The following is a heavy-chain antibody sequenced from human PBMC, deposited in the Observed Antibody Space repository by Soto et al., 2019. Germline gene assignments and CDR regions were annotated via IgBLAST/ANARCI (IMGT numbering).Heavy chain of an antibody. J-gene: IGHJ4*02. CDR3: ARAKSNYQTFDH. Sequence: SETLSLACTVSGDSMYSHYWSWIRQPPGKGLEWIGYIYYSGSTTYNPSLRSRVTMSVDTSKNQFSLRLSSVTAADTAVYYCARAKSNYQTFDHWGQGSQVTVSS. D-gene: IGHD4-4*01. CDR2: IYYSGST. V-gene: IGHV4-59*11. CDR1: GDSMYSHY.